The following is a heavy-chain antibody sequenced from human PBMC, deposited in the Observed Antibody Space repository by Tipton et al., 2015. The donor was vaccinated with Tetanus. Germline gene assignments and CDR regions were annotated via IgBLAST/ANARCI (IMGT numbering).Heavy chain of an antibody. Sequence: TLSLTCTVSGDSISSSHYYWGWVRQPPGKGLEWIGSIYYSGSTYHSPSLKSRVTMSVDTSKNQFSLKLGSVTARDTAIYYCARQLWGYWFVPWGQGSLVSVSS. CDR3: ARQLWGYWFVP. CDR2: IYYSGST. D-gene: IGHD7-27*01. V-gene: IGHV4-39*01. J-gene: IGHJ5*02. CDR1: GDSISSSHYY.